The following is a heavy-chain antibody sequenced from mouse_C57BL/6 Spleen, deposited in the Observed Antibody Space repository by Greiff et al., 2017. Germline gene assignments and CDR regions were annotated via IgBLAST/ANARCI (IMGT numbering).Heavy chain of an antibody. J-gene: IGHJ1*03. V-gene: IGHV7-3*01. CDR1: GFTFTDYY. D-gene: IGHD1-1*01. Sequence: DVMLVESGGGLVQPGGSLSLSCAASGFTFTDYYMSWVRQPPGKALEWLGFIRNKANGYTTEYSASVKGRFTISRDNSQSILNLQMNALRAEDSATYYCARYYCGSSSWYFDVWGTGTTVTVSS. CDR3: ARYYCGSSSWYFDV. CDR2: IRNKANGYTT.